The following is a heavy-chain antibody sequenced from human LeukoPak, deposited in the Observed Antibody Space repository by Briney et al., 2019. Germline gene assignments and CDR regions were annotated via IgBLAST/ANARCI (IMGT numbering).Heavy chain of an antibody. CDR3: ANDLGTGTTGGTRFDP. J-gene: IGHJ5*01. CDR1: GFPFSTYS. CDR2: IAYDATYE. V-gene: IGHV3-30*02. Sequence: GGSLRLSCAASGFPFSTYSMHWIRQTPGKRLEWVSFIAYDATYEFFADSVKGRFSISRDNAENTLYLEINSLRVEDTALYYCANDLGTGTTGGTRFDPWGQGTLVTVSS. D-gene: IGHD1-1*01.